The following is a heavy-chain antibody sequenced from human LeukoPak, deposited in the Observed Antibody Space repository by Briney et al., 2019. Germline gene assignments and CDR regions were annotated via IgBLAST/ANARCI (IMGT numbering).Heavy chain of an antibody. CDR1: GFTFDDYA. J-gene: IGHJ4*02. D-gene: IGHD5-18*01. V-gene: IGHV3-9*01. Sequence: GRSLRLSCAASGFTFDDYAMHWVRQAPGKGLEWVSGISWNSGSIGYADSVKGRFTISRDNAKNSLYLQMNSLRAEDTALYYCAKDIGYSYGYGYFDYWGQGTLVTVSS. CDR2: ISWNSGSI. CDR3: AKDIGYSYGYGYFDY.